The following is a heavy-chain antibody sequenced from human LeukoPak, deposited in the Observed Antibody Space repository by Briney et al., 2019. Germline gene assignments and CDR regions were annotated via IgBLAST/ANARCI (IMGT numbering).Heavy chain of an antibody. CDR3: ARGPLSNSYYFDY. CDR2: IYYSGST. D-gene: IGHD2/OR15-2a*01. CDR1: GGSISSYY. Sequence: SETLSLTCTVSGGSISSYYWSWIRQPPGKGLEWIGYIYYSGSTNYNPSLKSRVTISVDTSKNQFPLKLSSVTAAATAVYYCARGPLSNSYYFDYWGQGTLVTVSS. V-gene: IGHV4-59*01. J-gene: IGHJ4*02.